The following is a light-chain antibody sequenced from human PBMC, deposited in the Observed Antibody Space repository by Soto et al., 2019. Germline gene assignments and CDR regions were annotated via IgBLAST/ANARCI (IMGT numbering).Light chain of an antibody. Sequence: DIQMTESPSTLSASIGDTVTVACRASQGISNWLAWYQQKPGKAPKLLIYAASSLQSGVPSRFSGSGSGTEFTLTISSLQSEDFAVYYCQQYNNWLETFGQGTRLEN. CDR1: QGISNW. CDR3: QQYNNWLET. V-gene: IGKV1-5*01. J-gene: IGKJ5*01. CDR2: AAS.